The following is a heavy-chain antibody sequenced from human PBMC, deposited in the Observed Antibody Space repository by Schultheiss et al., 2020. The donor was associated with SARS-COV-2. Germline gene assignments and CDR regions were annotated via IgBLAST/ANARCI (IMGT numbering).Heavy chain of an antibody. CDR2: MNPNSGNT. CDR3: AGGVYGDFDY. CDR1: GYTFTSHD. D-gene: IGHD4-17*01. Sequence: ASVKVSCKASGYTFTSHDINWVRQATGQGLEWMGCMNPNSGNTGYPQKFQGRVTMTRNTSISTAYMELSSLRSEDTAVYYCAGGVYGDFDYWGQGTLVTVSS. J-gene: IGHJ4*02. V-gene: IGHV1-8*01.